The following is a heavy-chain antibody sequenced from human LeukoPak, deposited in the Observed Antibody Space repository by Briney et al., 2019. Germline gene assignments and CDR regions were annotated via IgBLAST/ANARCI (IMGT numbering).Heavy chain of an antibody. D-gene: IGHD3-22*01. CDR2: ISSSGSTI. CDR3: ARDGYFSTSKGSGGAFDI. Sequence: GGSLRLSCAASGFTFSSYEMNWVRQAPGKGLEWVSYISSSGSTIYYADSVKGRFTISRDNAKNSLYLQMNSLRAEDTAVYYCARDGYFSTSKGSGGAFDIWGQGTMVTVSS. CDR1: GFTFSSYE. J-gene: IGHJ3*02. V-gene: IGHV3-48*03.